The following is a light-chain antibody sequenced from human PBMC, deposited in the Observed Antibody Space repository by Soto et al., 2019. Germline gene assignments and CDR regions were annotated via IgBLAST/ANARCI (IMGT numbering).Light chain of an antibody. Sequence: DIKMTQSPSSLSASVGDRVTMTCRASQGINKYLAWYQQKPGKAPNLLIYKASSLASGVPSRFSGSGSGTEFTLTISSLQPDDLATYYCQQYNSFPWTFGQGTKVEIK. CDR1: QGINKY. CDR3: QQYNSFPWT. J-gene: IGKJ1*01. CDR2: KAS. V-gene: IGKV1-5*03.